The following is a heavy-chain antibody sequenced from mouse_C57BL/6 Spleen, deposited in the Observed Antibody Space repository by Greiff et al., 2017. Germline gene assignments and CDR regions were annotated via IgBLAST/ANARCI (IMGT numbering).Heavy chain of an antibody. D-gene: IGHD1-1*01. CDR3: ARGNYGSSYGFAY. J-gene: IGHJ3*01. CDR2: IDPEDGET. Sequence: LVESGAELVKPGASVKLSCTASGFNIKDYYMHWVKQRPEQGLEWIGSIDPEDGETKYAPKFQGKATITADTSSNTAYLQRSSLTSEDTAVYYCARGNYGSSYGFAYWGQGTLVTVSA. CDR1: GFNIKDYY. V-gene: IGHV14-2*01.